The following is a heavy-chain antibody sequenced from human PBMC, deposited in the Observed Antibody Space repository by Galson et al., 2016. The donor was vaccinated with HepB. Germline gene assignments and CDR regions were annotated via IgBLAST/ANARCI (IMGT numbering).Heavy chain of an antibody. D-gene: IGHD2-2*01. CDR3: ARSYCSSVSCFGHWFDP. J-gene: IGHJ5*02. Sequence: CKASGYTFTTHGINWMRQAPGQGLEWLGWIIPYNNNTDYAQKLQGRITMTTDTYTSTAYMELRGLRSDDTAVYYCARSYCSSVSCFGHWFDPWGQGTLVTVSS. V-gene: IGHV1-18*01. CDR1: GYTFTTHG. CDR2: IIPYNNNT.